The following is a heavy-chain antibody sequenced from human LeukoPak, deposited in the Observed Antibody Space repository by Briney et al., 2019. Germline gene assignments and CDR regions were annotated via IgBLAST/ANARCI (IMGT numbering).Heavy chain of an antibody. D-gene: IGHD2-2*01. CDR1: GFTLSNYV. CDR3: ARADCSSSTCYLRRSWFDP. J-gene: IGHJ5*02. V-gene: IGHV3-21*01. Sequence: PGGSLRLSCAASGFTLSNYVMNWVRQAPGKGLEWVSSISTSSRYIYYKDSVRGRFTISRDDAKNSLYLEMNSLRAEDTAVYYCARADCSSSTCYLRRSWFDPWGQGTLVTVSS. CDR2: ISTSSRYI.